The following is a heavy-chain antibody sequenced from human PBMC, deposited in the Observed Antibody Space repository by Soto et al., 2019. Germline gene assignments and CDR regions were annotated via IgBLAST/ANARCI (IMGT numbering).Heavy chain of an antibody. CDR2: MNPNSGNT. CDR1: GYTFTSYD. J-gene: IGHJ4*02. D-gene: IGHD3-3*01. CDR3: ARGLDYDFWSGSHSPRDY. V-gene: IGHV1-8*01. Sequence: QVQLVQSGAEVKKPGASVKVACKASGYTFTSYDINWVRQATGQGLEWMGWMNPNSGNTGYAQKFQGRVTMTRNTSISTAYMELSSLRSEDTAVYYCARGLDYDFWSGSHSPRDYWGQGTLVTVSS.